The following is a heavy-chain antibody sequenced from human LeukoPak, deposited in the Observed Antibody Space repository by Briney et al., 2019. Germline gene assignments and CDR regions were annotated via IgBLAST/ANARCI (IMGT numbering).Heavy chain of an antibody. CDR2: INAGNGNT. V-gene: IGHV1-3*01. CDR3: ARGSGAYSRYFDY. CDR1: GYTFTNYA. Sequence: ASVKVSCKASGYTFTNYAMHWVRQAPGQRLEWMGWINAGNGNTKYSQKFQDRVTITRDTSASTAYMELSSLRSEDTAVYYCARGSGAYSRYFDYWGQGSLVTVSS. J-gene: IGHJ4*02. D-gene: IGHD3-22*01.